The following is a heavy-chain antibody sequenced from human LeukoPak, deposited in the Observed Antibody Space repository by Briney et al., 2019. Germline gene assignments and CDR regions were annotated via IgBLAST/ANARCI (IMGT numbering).Heavy chain of an antibody. CDR1: GFSFDDYA. V-gene: IGHV3-9*01. J-gene: IGHJ4*02. CDR3: ARGGYGSGWAEDY. D-gene: IGHD6-19*01. Sequence: SGGSLRLSCAASGFSFDDYAMHWVRHGPGKGLEWVSGISWNSNSIGYADSVKGRFTISRDNAKNSLYLQMNSLRGEDTAVYYCARGGYGSGWAEDYWGQGTLVTVSS. CDR2: ISWNSNSI.